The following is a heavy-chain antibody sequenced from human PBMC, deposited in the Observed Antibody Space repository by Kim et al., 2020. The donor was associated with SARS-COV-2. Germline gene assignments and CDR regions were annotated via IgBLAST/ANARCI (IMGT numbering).Heavy chain of an antibody. CDR1: GFTFSSYS. D-gene: IGHD1-7*01. Sequence: GGSLRLSCAASGFTFSSYSMNWVRQAPGKGLEWVSSISSSSSYIYYADSVKGRFTISRDNAKNSLYLQMNSLRAEDTAVYYCARHPVNWNYRGPNYFDYWGQGTLVTVSS. J-gene: IGHJ4*02. CDR2: ISSSSSYI. V-gene: IGHV3-21*01. CDR3: ARHPVNWNYRGPNYFDY.